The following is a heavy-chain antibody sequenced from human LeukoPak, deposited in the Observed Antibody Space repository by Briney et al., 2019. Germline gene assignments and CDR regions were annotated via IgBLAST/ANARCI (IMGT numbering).Heavy chain of an antibody. CDR2: IKQDGSHK. V-gene: IGHV3-7*01. J-gene: IGHJ4*02. D-gene: IGHD6-19*01. CDR3: ARETPDSSGWD. Sequence: GGSLRLSCAASGFRLSTYWMTWVRQAPGKGLEWVANIKQDGSHKNYVDSVKGRFTISRDNAKNSLFLQMNSLRAEDTAVYYCARETPDSSGWDWGQGTLVTVSS. CDR1: GFRLSTYW.